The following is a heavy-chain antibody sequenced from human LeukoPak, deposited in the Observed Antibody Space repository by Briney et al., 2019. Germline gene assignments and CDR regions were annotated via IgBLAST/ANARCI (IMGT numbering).Heavy chain of an antibody. CDR2: ISSSSSPI. CDR3: AREPRRLWFGDEAWIDY. V-gene: IGHV3-48*04. D-gene: IGHD3-10*01. Sequence: EPGGSLRLSCAASGFTFSSYSMNWVRQAPGKGLEWVSYISSSSSPIYYADSVKGRFTISRDNAKNSLYLQMNSLRAEDTAVYYCAREPRRLWFGDEAWIDYWGQGTLVTVSS. J-gene: IGHJ4*02. CDR1: GFTFSSYS.